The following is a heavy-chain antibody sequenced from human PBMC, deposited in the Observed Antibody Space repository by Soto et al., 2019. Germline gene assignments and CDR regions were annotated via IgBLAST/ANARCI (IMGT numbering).Heavy chain of an antibody. V-gene: IGHV4-31*02. D-gene: IGHD6-25*01. Sequence: SETLSLTCTVSGGSISSDNYFWSWIRQHPGKGLEWIGYIDYIGRAYYNPSLKSRVTTSVDTSKNQFSLRLSSVTVADTAVYYCARDLGVSAAGSTNWFDPWGQGTLVTVYS. J-gene: IGHJ5*02. CDR3: ARDLGVSAAGSTNWFDP. CDR1: GGSISSDNYF. CDR2: IDYIGRA.